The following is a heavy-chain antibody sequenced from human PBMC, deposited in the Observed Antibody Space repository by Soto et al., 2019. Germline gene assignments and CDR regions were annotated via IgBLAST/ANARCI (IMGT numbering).Heavy chain of an antibody. J-gene: IGHJ4*02. CDR2: TYYRSKWYN. CDR3: ARGTAVAGLDY. CDR1: GDSVSSNSVV. V-gene: IGHV6-1*01. Sequence: QVQLQESGPGLVKPSQTLSLTCAISGDSVSSNSVVWSWIRQSPSSGLEWLGRTYYRSKWYNDYATSVKSRITINPDTSKNQFSLQLDSVTPEDTAVYYCARGTAVAGLDYWGQGALVTVSS. D-gene: IGHD6-19*01.